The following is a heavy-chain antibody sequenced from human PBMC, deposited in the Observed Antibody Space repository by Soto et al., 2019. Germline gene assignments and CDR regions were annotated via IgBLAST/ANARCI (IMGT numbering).Heavy chain of an antibody. CDR1: GASMSSGGYY. CDR2: SYYSGSN. Sequence: QVQLQESGPGLVKPSQTLSLTCTVSGASMSSGGYYWTWIRQSPGKGLEWIGYSYYSGSNYYNPSLARRGAISLDTYRSQFSLTLHSVTAAATAIYYCARDRHNNFVVPWGQGTLVTVAS. D-gene: IGHD1-1*01. CDR3: ARDRHNNFVVP. V-gene: IGHV4-31*03. J-gene: IGHJ5*02.